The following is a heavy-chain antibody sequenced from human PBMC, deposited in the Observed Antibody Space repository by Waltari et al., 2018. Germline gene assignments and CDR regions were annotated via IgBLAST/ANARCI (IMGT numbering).Heavy chain of an antibody. CDR3: ARDRTSYDSSGYYPGYFDY. J-gene: IGHJ4*03. CDR2: IKQDGSEK. V-gene: IGHV3-7*01. CDR1: GFTFSSYW. D-gene: IGHD3-22*01. Sequence: EVQLVESGGGLVQPGGSLRLSCAASGFTFSSYWMSWVRQAPGKGLEWVANIKQDGSEKYYVDSVKGRFTISRDNAKNALYLQMNSLRAEDTAVYYCARDRTSYDSSGYYPGYFDYWGQGTTVTVSS.